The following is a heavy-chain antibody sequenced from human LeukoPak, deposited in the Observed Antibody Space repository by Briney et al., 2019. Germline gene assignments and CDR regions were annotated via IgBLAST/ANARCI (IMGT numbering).Heavy chain of an antibody. CDR1: GFTLSTYS. Sequence: GGSLRLSCAASGFTLSTYSMNWVRQAPGKGLEWVSYITSSSSTIYYADSVKGRFTISRDNAKNSLYLQMNSLRAEDTAVYYCARGGYYDSSGYILRDYWGQGTLVTVSS. J-gene: IGHJ4*02. D-gene: IGHD3-22*01. V-gene: IGHV3-48*01. CDR3: ARGGYYDSSGYILRDY. CDR2: ITSSSSTI.